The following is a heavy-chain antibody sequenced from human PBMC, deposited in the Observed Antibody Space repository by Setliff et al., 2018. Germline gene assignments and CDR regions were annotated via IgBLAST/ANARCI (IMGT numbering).Heavy chain of an antibody. D-gene: IGHD3-3*01. Sequence: SETLSLTCAVSGYSISSGYFWGWIRQPPGKGLEWIGSIYHSGSTYYNPSLKGRVTISVDTSKNQFSLKLSSVTAADTALYYCAREKGDPNYNFWSGYYTYYYYGMDGWGQGTTGTVSS. V-gene: IGHV4-38-2*02. J-gene: IGHJ6*02. CDR3: AREKGDPNYNFWSGYYTYYYYGMDG. CDR2: IYHSGST. CDR1: GYSISSGYF.